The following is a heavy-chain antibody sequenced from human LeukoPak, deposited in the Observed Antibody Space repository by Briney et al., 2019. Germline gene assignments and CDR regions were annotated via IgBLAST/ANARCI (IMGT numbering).Heavy chain of an antibody. CDR1: DGSISSGYYY. V-gene: IGHV4-39*01. D-gene: IGHD3-10*01. CDR3: ARQPKSCAPGIFITGKACWFDP. CDR2: IYYSRTT. Sequence: SETLSLTCSVSDGSISSGYYYWAWIRHPPGKGPEWIGSIYYSRTTYPNPSLKSRVTISVDTSKNQFSLKLSSVTAADTAVYYCARQPKSCAPGIFITGKACWFDPWGQGTLVTVSP. J-gene: IGHJ5*02.